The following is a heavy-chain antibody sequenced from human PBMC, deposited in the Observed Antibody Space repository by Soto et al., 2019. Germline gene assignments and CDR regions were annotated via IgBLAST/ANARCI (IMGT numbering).Heavy chain of an antibody. CDR3: APYCTNGVCYGWFDP. D-gene: IGHD2-8*01. CDR2: IYYSGST. V-gene: IGHV4-39*01. Sequence: SETLSLTCTVSGGSISSSSYYWGWIRQPPGKGLEWIGSIYYSGSTYYNPSLKSRVTISVDTSKNQFSLKLSSVTAADTAVYYCAPYCTNGVCYGWFDPWGQGTLVTVSS. CDR1: GGSISSSSYY. J-gene: IGHJ5*02.